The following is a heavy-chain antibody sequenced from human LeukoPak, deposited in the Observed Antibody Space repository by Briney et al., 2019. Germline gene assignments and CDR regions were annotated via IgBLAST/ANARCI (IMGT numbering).Heavy chain of an antibody. Sequence: ASVKVSCKASGYTFTGYYMHWVRQAPGQGLEWMGWINPNSGGTNYAQKFQGRVTITTDESTSTAYMELSSLRSEDTAVYYCARGLDGRYSSSWYLFDYWGQGTLVTVSS. CDR3: ARGLDGRYSSSWYLFDY. D-gene: IGHD6-13*01. J-gene: IGHJ4*02. CDR2: INPNSGGT. CDR1: GYTFTGYY. V-gene: IGHV1-2*02.